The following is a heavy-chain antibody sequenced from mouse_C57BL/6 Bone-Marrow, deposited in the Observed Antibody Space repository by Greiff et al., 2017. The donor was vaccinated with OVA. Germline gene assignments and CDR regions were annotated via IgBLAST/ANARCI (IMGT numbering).Heavy chain of an antibody. V-gene: IGHV1-76*01. CDR1: GYTFTDYY. Sequence: VNLVESGAELVRPGASVKLSCKASGYTFTDYYISWVKQRPGQGLEWIARIYPGSGNLYYNEKFKGKATLTAEKSSSTAYMQLSSLTSDDSAVDFCARSERLRDYFDYWGQGTTLTVSS. CDR2: IYPGSGNL. D-gene: IGHD2-2*01. J-gene: IGHJ2*01. CDR3: ARSERLRDYFDY.